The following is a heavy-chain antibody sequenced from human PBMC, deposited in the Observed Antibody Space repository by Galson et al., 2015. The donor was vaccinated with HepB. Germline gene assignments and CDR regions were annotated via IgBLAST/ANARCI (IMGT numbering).Heavy chain of an antibody. CDR3: ARVGYYYYDMDV. J-gene: IGHJ6*02. CDR2: MYHDGST. Sequence: LSLTCVVSGGSISSGGYSWSWIRQPPAKGLEWIGYMYHDGSTYYNPSLKSRVTISVDRSKNQFSLKLNSVTAADTAVYYCARVGYYYYDMDVWGQGTTVTVSS. V-gene: IGHV4-30-2*01. CDR1: GGSISSGGYS.